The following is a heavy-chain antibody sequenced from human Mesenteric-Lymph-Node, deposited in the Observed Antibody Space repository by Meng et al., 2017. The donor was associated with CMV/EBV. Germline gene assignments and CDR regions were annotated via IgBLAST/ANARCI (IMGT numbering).Heavy chain of an antibody. CDR3: ARIIWEVCGDNVCSWFDP. J-gene: IGHJ5*02. CDR1: GFSLNNARMG. Sequence: SGPTLVKPTETLTLTCAVSGFSLNNARMGVSWIRQPPGKALEWLAHIFSNDEKSYTTSLKTRLTISKDTSKSQVVLTMTNMDPVDTATYYCARIIWEVCGDNVCSWFDPWGQGTLVTVSS. V-gene: IGHV2-26*01. CDR2: IFSNDEK. D-gene: IGHD2-21*01.